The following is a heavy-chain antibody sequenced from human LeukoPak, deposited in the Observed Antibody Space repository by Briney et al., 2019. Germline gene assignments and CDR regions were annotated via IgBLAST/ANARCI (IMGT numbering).Heavy chain of an antibody. Sequence: GGSLRLSCAASRFTFSSYAMSWVRQAPGRGLEWVSAIDGPGGTTYYADSVKGRFTISRDNSKNTLYLQMNSLRAEDTAVYYCAKWLSSSWAPFDYWGQGTLVTVSS. D-gene: IGHD6-13*01. V-gene: IGHV3-23*01. CDR3: AKWLSSSWAPFDY. J-gene: IGHJ4*02. CDR2: IDGPGGTT. CDR1: RFTFSSYA.